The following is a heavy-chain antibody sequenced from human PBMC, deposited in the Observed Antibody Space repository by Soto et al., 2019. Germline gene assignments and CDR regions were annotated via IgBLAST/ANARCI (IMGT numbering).Heavy chain of an antibody. CDR2: IYYSGTT. CDR3: ARGTWIQLWLRWFDP. Sequence: SETLSLTCTVSGGSISSYYWSWIRQPPGKGLEWIGYIYYSGTTNYNPSLKSRVTISVDTSKNQFSLKLSSVTAADTAVYYCARGTWIQLWLRWFDPWGQGTLVTVSS. CDR1: GGSISSYY. V-gene: IGHV4-59*12. D-gene: IGHD5-18*01. J-gene: IGHJ5*02.